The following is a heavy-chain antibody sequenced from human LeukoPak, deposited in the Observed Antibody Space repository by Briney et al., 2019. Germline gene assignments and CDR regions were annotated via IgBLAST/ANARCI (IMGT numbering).Heavy chain of an antibody. CDR3: ARGGDIVVVPAEGGFDY. Sequence: GGSLRLSCAASGFTFSSYAMHWVRQAPGKGLEWVAVISYDGSNKYYADSVKGRFTISRDNSKNTLYLQMNSLRAEDTVVYYCARGGDIVVVPAEGGFDYWGQGTLVTVSS. CDR1: GFTFSSYA. V-gene: IGHV3-30*04. CDR2: ISYDGSNK. J-gene: IGHJ4*02. D-gene: IGHD2-2*01.